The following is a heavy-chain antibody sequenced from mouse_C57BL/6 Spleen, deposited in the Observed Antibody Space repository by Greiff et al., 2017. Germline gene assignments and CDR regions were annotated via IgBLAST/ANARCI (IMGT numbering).Heavy chain of an antibody. J-gene: IGHJ2*01. V-gene: IGHV1-26*01. Sequence: VQLQQSGPELVKPGASVKISCKVSGYTFTDYYMNWVKQSHGKSLEWIGDINPNNGGTSYNQKFKGKATLTVDKSSSTAYMELRSLTSEDSAVYYCARKRSFDDWGQGTTLTVSS. CDR3: ARKRSFDD. D-gene: IGHD1-1*01. CDR2: INPNNGGT. CDR1: GYTFTDYY.